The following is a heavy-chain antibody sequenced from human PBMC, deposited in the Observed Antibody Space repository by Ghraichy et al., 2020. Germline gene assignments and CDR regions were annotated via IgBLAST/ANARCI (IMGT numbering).Heavy chain of an antibody. J-gene: IGHJ4*02. Sequence: GGSLRLSCAASGFTFSSHTMSWVRQAPGKGLEWVSGISGSGGTTYYADSVKGRFTISRDNTKSTVYLQMNSLRAEDTAVYYCATRSGWHYSCDYWGQGTLVTVSS. D-gene: IGHD6-19*01. CDR2: ISGSGGTT. CDR3: ATRSGWHYSCDY. V-gene: IGHV3-23*01. CDR1: GFTFSSHT.